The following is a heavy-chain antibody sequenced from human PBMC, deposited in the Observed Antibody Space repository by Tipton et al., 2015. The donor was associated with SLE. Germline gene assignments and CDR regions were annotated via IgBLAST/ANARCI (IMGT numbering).Heavy chain of an antibody. J-gene: IGHJ4*02. CDR2: ISYDGSNK. CDR3: ASSIDSSWYGDFDY. CDR1: GFTFSSYA. D-gene: IGHD6-13*01. V-gene: IGHV3-30-3*01. Sequence: SLRLSCAASGFTFSSYAMHWVRQAPGKGLEWVAVISYDGSNKYYADSVKGRFTISRDNSKNTLYLQMNSLRAEDTAVYYCASSIDSSWYGDFDYWGQGTLVTVSS.